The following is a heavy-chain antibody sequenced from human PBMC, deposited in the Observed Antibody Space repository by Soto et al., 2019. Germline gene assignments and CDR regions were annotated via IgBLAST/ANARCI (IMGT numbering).Heavy chain of an antibody. V-gene: IGHV3-33*01. D-gene: IGHD1-26*01. CDR2: IWYVGSNK. CDR1: GFTFSSYG. CDR3: ARGSIVGAEPFDY. Sequence: QVQLVESGGGVVQPGRSLRLSCAASGFTFSSYGMHWVRQAPGKGLEWVAVIWYVGSNKYYADSVKGRFTISRDNSKNTLYLQMNSLRAEDTAVYYCARGSIVGAEPFDYWGQGTLVTVSS. J-gene: IGHJ4*02.